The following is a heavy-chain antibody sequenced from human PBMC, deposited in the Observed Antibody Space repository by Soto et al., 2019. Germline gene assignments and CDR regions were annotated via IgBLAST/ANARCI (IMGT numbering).Heavy chain of an antibody. D-gene: IGHD3-22*01. CDR3: ARDVFSGYNPSRNAFDI. Sequence: SETLSLTCTVSGGSISSGGYYWIWIHQHPGKGLEWIGYIYYSGSTYYNPSLKSRVTISVDTSKNQFSLKLSSVTAADTAVYYCARDVFSGYNPSRNAFDIWGQGTMVTVAS. CDR1: GGSISSGGYY. V-gene: IGHV4-31*03. J-gene: IGHJ3*02. CDR2: IYYSGST.